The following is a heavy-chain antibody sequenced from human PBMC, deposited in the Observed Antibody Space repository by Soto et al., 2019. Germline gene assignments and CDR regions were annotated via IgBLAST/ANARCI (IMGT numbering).Heavy chain of an antibody. D-gene: IGHD3-22*01. CDR2: IIPILGTP. CDR1: GGSFSSYA. CDR3: ARESLGYYYDTSGSRLYY. Sequence: QVQLVQSGAEVRKPGSSLRVSCKASGGSFSSYAISWVRQAPGQGLEWMGGIIPILGTPNYAQKFQGRVTITADESSSTAYMELSSLISEDTAVYYGARESLGYYYDTSGSRLYYCGQGTLVTVSS. V-gene: IGHV1-69*01. J-gene: IGHJ4*02.